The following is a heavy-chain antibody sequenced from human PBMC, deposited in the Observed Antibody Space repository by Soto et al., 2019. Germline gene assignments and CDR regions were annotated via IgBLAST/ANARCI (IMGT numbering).Heavy chain of an antibody. J-gene: IGHJ6*02. V-gene: IGHV3-30*18. CDR2: ISYDGSNK. CDR3: AKDRLRGYYYYGMDV. D-gene: IGHD5-12*01. CDR1: GFTFSSYG. Sequence: VGSLRLSCAASGFTFSSYGMHWVRQAPGKGLEWVAVISYDGSNKYYADSVKGRFTISRDNSKNTLYLQMNSLRAEDTAVYYCAKDRLRGYYYYGMDVWGQGTTVTVSS.